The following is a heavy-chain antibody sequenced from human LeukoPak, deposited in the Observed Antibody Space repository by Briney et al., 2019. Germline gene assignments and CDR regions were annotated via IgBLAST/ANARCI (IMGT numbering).Heavy chain of an antibody. Sequence: GGSLRLSCAVSGFTFSSYSMNWVRQAPGKGLEWVSSISSSSSYIYYADSVKGRFTISRDNAKNSLYLQMNSLRAEDTAVYYCARSRRSGSYYKGLAYYFDYWGQGTLVTVSS. CDR3: ARSRRSGSYYKGLAYYFDY. CDR2: ISSSSSYI. V-gene: IGHV3-21*01. D-gene: IGHD3-10*01. CDR1: GFTFSSYS. J-gene: IGHJ4*02.